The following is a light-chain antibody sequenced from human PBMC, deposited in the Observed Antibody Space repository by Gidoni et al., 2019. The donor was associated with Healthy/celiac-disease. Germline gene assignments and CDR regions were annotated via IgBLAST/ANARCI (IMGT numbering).Light chain of an antibody. J-gene: IGKJ1*01. CDR1: QSSSSW. V-gene: IGKV1-5*03. Sequence: DIQLTQSPSTLSASVGDRVTITCRASQSSSSWLAWYQQKPGKAPKLLIYKASSLESGVPSRFSCGGSGTEFTLTIISLQPDDFATYYCQQYNSYPWTFGQGTKVEIK. CDR3: QQYNSYPWT. CDR2: KAS.